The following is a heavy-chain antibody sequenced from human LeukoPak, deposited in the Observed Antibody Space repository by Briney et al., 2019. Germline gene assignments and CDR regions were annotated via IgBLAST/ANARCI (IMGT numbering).Heavy chain of an antibody. D-gene: IGHD1-26*01. CDR1: GSGFSSYT. J-gene: IGHJ6*02. V-gene: IGHV3-21*01. CDR2: ISGSISSK. CDR3: VSGSYEGGYYGMGV. Sequence: GGSLRLSCAASGSGFSSYTMNWVRQAPGKGLEWVSSISGSISSKLYAESVKGRFTISRDNAKNSLYLQMNILRAEDTAVYYCVSGSYEGGYYGMGVWGQGTTVTVSS.